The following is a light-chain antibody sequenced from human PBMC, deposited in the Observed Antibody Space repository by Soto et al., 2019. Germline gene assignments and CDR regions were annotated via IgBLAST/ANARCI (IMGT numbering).Light chain of an antibody. CDR1: QGISST. CDR2: DGS. V-gene: IGKV1-13*02. J-gene: IGKJ5*01. CDR3: QQFNSYSIT. Sequence: AIQLTQSPSSLSASVGDRVTITCRASQGISSTLAWYQQRPGKAPKLVIYDGSSLESGVPSRFSGSGFWTDFTLTISSLQPEDFATYYCQQFNSYSITFGQGTRLDIK.